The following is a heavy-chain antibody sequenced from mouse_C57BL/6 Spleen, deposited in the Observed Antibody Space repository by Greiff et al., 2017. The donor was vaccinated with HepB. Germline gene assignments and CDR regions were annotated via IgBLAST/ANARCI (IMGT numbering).Heavy chain of an antibody. J-gene: IGHJ2*01. CDR3: ARVGQLRPFDY. D-gene: IGHD3-2*02. V-gene: IGHV1-53*01. CDR2: INPSNGGT. CDR1: GYTFTSYW. Sequence: QVQLQQPGTELVKPGASVKLSCKASGYTFTSYWMHWVKQRPGQGLEWIGNINPSNGGTNYNEKFKSKATLTVDKSSSTAYMQFSSLTSEDSAIYYCARVGQLRPFDYWGQGTTLTVSS.